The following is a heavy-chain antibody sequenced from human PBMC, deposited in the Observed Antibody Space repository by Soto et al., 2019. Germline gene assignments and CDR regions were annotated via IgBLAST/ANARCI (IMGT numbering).Heavy chain of an antibody. CDR1: GLNVNTYY. D-gene: IGHD3-10*01. Sequence: SETLSLTCTVSGLNVNTYYWSWIRQPPGKGLEWIGYIYSSGSTNYNPSLKSRVSMSVDTSKNQFSLYLRSVTAADTAVYYCARDRGPHSYLYWGQGTLVTVSS. J-gene: IGHJ4*02. CDR3: ARDRGPHSYLY. CDR2: IYSSGST. V-gene: IGHV4-59*02.